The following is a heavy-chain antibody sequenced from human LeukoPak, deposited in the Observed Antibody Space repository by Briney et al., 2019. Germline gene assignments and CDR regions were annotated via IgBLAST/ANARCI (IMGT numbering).Heavy chain of an antibody. J-gene: IGHJ5*02. CDR2: INHSGST. D-gene: IGHD1-26*01. CDR1: GGSFSGYY. V-gene: IGHV4-34*01. CDR3: ARDSFDGNNWFDP. Sequence: SETLSLTCAVYGGSFSGYYWSWIRQPPGKGLEWIGEINHSGSTNYNPSLKSRVTISVDTSKNQFSLQLNSVTPEDTAVYYCARDSFDGNNWFDPWGQGTLVTVSS.